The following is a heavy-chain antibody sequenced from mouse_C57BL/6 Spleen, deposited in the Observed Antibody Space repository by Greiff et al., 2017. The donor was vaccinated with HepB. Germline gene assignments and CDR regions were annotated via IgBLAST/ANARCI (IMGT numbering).Heavy chain of an antibody. V-gene: IGHV1-64*01. J-gene: IGHJ3*01. D-gene: IGHD1-1*01. Sequence: VQLQQPGAELVKPGASVKLSCKASGYTFTSYWMHWVKQRPGQGLEWIGMIHPNSGSTNYNEKFKSKATLTVDKSSSTAYMQLSSLTSEDSAVYYGARSLDYGSSYGTWFAYWGQGTLVTVSA. CDR3: ARSLDYGSSYGTWFAY. CDR1: GYTFTSYW. CDR2: IHPNSGST.